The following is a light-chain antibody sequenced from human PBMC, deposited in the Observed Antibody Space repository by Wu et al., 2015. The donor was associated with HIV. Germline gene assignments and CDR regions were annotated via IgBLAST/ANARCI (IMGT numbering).Light chain of an antibody. CDR3: QQRGYWGT. V-gene: IGKV3-11*01. CDR1: QSISSD. CDR2: DAS. J-gene: IGKJ4*01. Sequence: EVVMTQSPATLSVSPGERATLSCRASQSISSDLVWYQQKPGQAPSLLIYDASTRATGIPARFSGSGSGTDFTLTISSLEPEDFAVYYCQQRGYWGTFGGGTKVETK.